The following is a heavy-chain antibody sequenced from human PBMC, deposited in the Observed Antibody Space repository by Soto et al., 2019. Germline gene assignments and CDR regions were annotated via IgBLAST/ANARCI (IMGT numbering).Heavy chain of an antibody. CDR1: GFTFSSYG. V-gene: IGHV3-30*18. J-gene: IGHJ5*02. Sequence: QVQLVESGGGVGQPGRSLRLSCTTSGFTFSSYGMHWDRQAPGKGLEWVTVISYDGSKRYYADSVKGRFTISRDNSKNTLYLQMNSLRTEDTAVYYCAKEWGSGWSWAYNWFDPWGQGTLVTVSS. CDR2: ISYDGSKR. CDR3: AKEWGSGWSWAYNWFDP. D-gene: IGHD6-19*01.